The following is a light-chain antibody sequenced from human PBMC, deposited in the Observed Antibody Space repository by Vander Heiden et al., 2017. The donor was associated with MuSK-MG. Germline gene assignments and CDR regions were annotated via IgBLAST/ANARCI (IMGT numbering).Light chain of an antibody. CDR3: QLTDNAPLT. CDR2: GAS. J-gene: IGKJ4*01. CDR1: QGITSY. Sequence: DFHLTQSPSSLSASVGHRVTITCRVSQGITSYLNWYRRKPGKVPKLLIFGASNLQSGVPSRFGGSGSGTDFTLTINSLQPEDVATYSGQLTDNAPLTFGGGTKVEIE. V-gene: IGKV1-27*01.